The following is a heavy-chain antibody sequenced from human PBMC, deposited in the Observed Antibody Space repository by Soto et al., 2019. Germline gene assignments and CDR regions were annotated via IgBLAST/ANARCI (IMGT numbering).Heavy chain of an antibody. D-gene: IGHD2-15*01. V-gene: IGHV4-31*03. CDR1: GGSISSGGYY. CDR2: IYYSGST. CDR3: ARDSDGDMGRYFQH. J-gene: IGHJ1*01. Sequence: QVQLQESGPGLVKPSQTLSLTCTVSGGSISSGGYYWSWIRQHPGKGLEWIGYIYYSGSTYYNPSLKSRVTISVDPSKNQFALKLSSVTAADTAVYYCARDSDGDMGRYFQHWGQGTLVTVSS.